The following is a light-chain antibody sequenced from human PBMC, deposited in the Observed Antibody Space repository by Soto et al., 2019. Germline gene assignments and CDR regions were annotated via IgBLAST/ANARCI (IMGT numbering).Light chain of an antibody. J-gene: IGKJ2*01. CDR3: QQYGNSPYT. CDR1: QSISINS. Sequence: EIVLTQSPGTLSLSPGDRATLSCRASQSISINSLAWYQQHPSQAPRLLIYGASSRATGIPDRFSGSVSGTDFTLAISRLEPEDFAVYYCQQYGNSPYTFGQGTNLEIK. V-gene: IGKV3-20*01. CDR2: GAS.